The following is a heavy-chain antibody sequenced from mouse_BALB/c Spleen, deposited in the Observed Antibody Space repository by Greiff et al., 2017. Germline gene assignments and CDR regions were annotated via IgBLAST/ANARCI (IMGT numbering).Heavy chain of an antibody. CDR2: ISSGSSTI. J-gene: IGHJ4*01. CDR3: ARMGRDYAMDY. CDR1: GFTFSSFG. V-gene: IGHV5-17*02. D-gene: IGHD4-1*01. Sequence: DVHLVESGGDLVQPGGSRKLSCAASGFTFSSFGMHWVRQAPEKGLEWVAYISSGSSTIYYADTVKGRFTISRDNPKNTLFLQMTSLRSEDTAMYYCARMGRDYAMDYWGQGTSVTVSS.